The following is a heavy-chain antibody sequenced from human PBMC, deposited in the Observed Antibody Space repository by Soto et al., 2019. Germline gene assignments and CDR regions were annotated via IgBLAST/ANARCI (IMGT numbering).Heavy chain of an antibody. CDR2: INPTGGDT. V-gene: IGHV1-46*01. Sequence: QVQLVQSGAEVKKPGASVQVSCKASGYTFTTYFMHWVRQAPGQGLEWMGRINPTGGDTVYAQKFQGRVTVTRDTSTSTVNIELGSLTSKDTAVYYCARGSYASNVFIMDVWGQGTAVTVSS. CDR1: GYTFTTYF. CDR3: ARGSYASNVFIMDV. J-gene: IGHJ6*02. D-gene: IGHD2-2*01.